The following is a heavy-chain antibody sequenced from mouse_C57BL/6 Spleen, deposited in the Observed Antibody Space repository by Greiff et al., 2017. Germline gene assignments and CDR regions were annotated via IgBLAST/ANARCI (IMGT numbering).Heavy chain of an antibody. CDR2: IDPSDSYT. V-gene: IGHV1-69*01. J-gene: IGHJ1*03. Sequence: QVQLQQPGAELVMPGASVKLSCKASGYTFTSYWMHWVKQRPGQGLEWIGEIDPSDSYTNYNQKFKGKSTLTVDKSSSTAYMQLSSLTSEDSAVYYCARRGYYGSSRYFDVWGTGTTVTVSS. D-gene: IGHD1-1*01. CDR3: ARRGYYGSSRYFDV. CDR1: GYTFTSYW.